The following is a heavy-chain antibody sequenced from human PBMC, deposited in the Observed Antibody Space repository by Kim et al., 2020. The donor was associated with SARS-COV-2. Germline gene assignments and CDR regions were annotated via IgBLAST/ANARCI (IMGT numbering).Heavy chain of an antibody. V-gene: IGHV4-38-2*02. J-gene: IGHJ3*02. CDR1: GYSISSGYY. D-gene: IGHD3-22*01. CDR2: IYHSGST. Sequence: SETLSLTCTVSGYSISSGYYWGWIRQPPGKGLEWIGSIYHSGSTYYNPSLKSRVTISVDTSKNQFSPKLSSVTAADTAVYYCARYYYDSSGYYHRGAFDIWGQGTMVTVSS. CDR3: ARYYYDSSGYYHRGAFDI.